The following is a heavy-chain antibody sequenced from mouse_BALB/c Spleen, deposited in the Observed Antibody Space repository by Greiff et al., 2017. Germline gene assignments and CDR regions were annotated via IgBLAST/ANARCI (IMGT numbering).Heavy chain of an antibody. D-gene: IGHD1-1*01. J-gene: IGHJ4*01. CDR2: INPSNGGT. V-gene: IGHV1S81*02. Sequence: VQLQQSGAELVKPGASVKLSCKASGYTFTSYYMYWVKQRPGQGLEWIGEINPSNGGTNFNEKFKSKATLTVDKSSSTAYMQLSSLTSEDSAVYYCTLYYGSSPLDYWGQGTSVTVSS. CDR1: GYTFTSYY. CDR3: TLYYGSSPLDY.